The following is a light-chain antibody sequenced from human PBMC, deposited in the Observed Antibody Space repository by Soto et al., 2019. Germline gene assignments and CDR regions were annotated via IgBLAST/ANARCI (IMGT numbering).Light chain of an antibody. Sequence: GDRVTITCQAIQDISNYLNWYQQKPGKAPELLIYDASNLETGVPSRFSGSGSGTDFTFTISSLQPEDIATYYCQQYDNLPPFTFGPGTKVDIK. CDR1: QDISNY. CDR3: QQYDNLPPFT. J-gene: IGKJ3*01. CDR2: DAS. V-gene: IGKV1-33*01.